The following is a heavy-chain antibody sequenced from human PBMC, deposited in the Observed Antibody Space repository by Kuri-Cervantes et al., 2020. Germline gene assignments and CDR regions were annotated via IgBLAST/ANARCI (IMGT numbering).Heavy chain of an antibody. CDR1: GGSISSSSYY. D-gene: IGHD2-2*02. CDR3: ARGGVSCCSSTSCYRGLYYYGMDV. CDR2: IYYSGST. J-gene: IGHJ6*02. V-gene: IGHV4-39*07. Sequence: SETLSLTCTVSGGSISSSSYYWGWIRQPPGKGLEWIGSIYYSGSTYYNPSLKSRVTISVDTSKNQFSLKLSSVTAADTAVYYCARGGVSCCSSTSCYRGLYYYGMDVWGQGTTVTVSS.